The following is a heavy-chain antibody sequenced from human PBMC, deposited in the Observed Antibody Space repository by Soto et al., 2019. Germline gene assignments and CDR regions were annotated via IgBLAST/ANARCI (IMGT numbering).Heavy chain of an antibody. V-gene: IGHV4-4*02. D-gene: IGHD2-15*01. CDR1: GGSVSGGDW. CDR2: IYSGST. Sequence: QVHLQESGPGLVKPSGTLSLTCAVFGGSVSGGDWWSWVRQPPGMGLEWIGDIYSGSTNYNPSLKSRVTISVDQSKNQLSLTLTSVTAADTAVYYCTRDRGLRNGDPDWGQGTLVTVSS. J-gene: IGHJ4*02. CDR3: TRDRGLRNGDPD.